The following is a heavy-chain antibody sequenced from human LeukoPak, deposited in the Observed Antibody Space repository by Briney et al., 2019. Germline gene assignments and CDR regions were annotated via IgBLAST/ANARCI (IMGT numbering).Heavy chain of an antibody. CDR2: IKQDGSEK. Sequence: GGSLRLSCAASGFTFSSYWMSWVRQAPGKGLEWVANIKQDGSEKYYVDSVKGRFTISRDNAKNSLCLQMNSLRAEDTAVYYCARVKGQWLLRGIDYWGQGTLVTVSS. CDR3: ARVKGQWLLRGIDY. V-gene: IGHV3-7*01. D-gene: IGHD6-19*01. CDR1: GFTFSSYW. J-gene: IGHJ4*02.